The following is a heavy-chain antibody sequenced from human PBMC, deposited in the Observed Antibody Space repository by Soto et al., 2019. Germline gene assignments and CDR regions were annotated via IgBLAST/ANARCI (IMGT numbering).Heavy chain of an antibody. V-gene: IGHV4-34*01. J-gene: IGHJ4*02. Sequence: SETLSLICAVYGGSFSGYYWSWIRQPPGKGLEWIGEINHSGSTNYNPSLKSRVTISVDTSKNQFSLKLSSVTAADTAVYYCARGGTTGTTRTRRGSHYLAYWGQGTLVTVSS. CDR3: ARGGTTGTTRTRRGSHYLAY. D-gene: IGHD1-1*01. CDR1: GGSFSGYY. CDR2: INHSGST.